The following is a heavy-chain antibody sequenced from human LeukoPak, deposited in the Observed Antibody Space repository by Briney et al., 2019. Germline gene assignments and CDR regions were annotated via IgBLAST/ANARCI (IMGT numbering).Heavy chain of an antibody. D-gene: IGHD5-12*01. CDR3: ARGDLLAMDY. CDR2: ISSSTI. V-gene: IGHV3-48*02. CDR1: GFTFSSYH. Sequence: PAGSLRLSCAASGFTFSSYHMNWVRPAPGKGLEWVSYISSSTIYYADSVKGRFTISRDNAKNSLYLQMHSLRDEDTAVYYCARGDLLAMDYWGQGTLVTVSS. J-gene: IGHJ4*02.